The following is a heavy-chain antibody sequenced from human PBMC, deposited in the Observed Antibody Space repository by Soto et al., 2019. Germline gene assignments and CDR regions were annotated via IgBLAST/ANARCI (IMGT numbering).Heavy chain of an antibody. CDR1: GFTFSSYS. Sequence: EVQLVESGGGLVQPGGSLRLSCAASGFTFSSYSMNWVRQAPGKGLEWVSYISSSSSTIYYADSVKGRFTISRDNAKNSLYLQMNSLRAEDTAVYYCASQAVAAPGDYWGQGTLVTVSS. V-gene: IGHV3-48*01. CDR2: ISSSSSTI. J-gene: IGHJ4*02. CDR3: ASQAVAAPGDY. D-gene: IGHD6-19*01.